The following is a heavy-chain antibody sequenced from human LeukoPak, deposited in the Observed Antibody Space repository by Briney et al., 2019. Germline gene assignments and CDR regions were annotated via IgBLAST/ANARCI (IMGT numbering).Heavy chain of an antibody. J-gene: IGHJ4*02. Sequence: GGSLRLSCAASGFTFRNYAMSWVRQAPGKGLEWVANITQDGSQKYYVDSVKGRFTISRDNAKNSLYLQMNSLRAEDTAMYYCTCPSAAGPNWGQGTLVTVSS. D-gene: IGHD6-13*01. V-gene: IGHV3-7*03. CDR1: GFTFRNYA. CDR2: ITQDGSQK. CDR3: TCPSAAGPN.